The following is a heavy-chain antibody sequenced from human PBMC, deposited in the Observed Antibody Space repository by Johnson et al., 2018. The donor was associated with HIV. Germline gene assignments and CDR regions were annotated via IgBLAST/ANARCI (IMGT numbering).Heavy chain of an antibody. CDR2: ISYDGSNK. D-gene: IGHD7-27*01. CDR3: APLGDAFDI. J-gene: IGHJ3*02. CDR1: GFTFSSYA. Sequence: QVQLVESGGGLVKPGGSLRLSCAASGFTFSSYAMHWVRQAPGKGLEWVAVISYDGSNKYYADSVKGRFTISRDNSKNTLYLQMNSLRADDTAVYYCAPLGDAFDIWGQGTMVTVAS. V-gene: IGHV3-30*04.